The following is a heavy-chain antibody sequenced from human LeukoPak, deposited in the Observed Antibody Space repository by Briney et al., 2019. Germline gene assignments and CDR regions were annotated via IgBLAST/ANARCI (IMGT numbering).Heavy chain of an antibody. CDR1: GFIFSDCY. CDR2: ITSSGSTI. D-gene: IGHD3-10*01. J-gene: IGHJ4*02. V-gene: IGHV3-11*04. CDR3: ARAITMVRGVKSYYFDY. Sequence: GGSLRLSCAASGFIFSDCYMSWIRQAPGKGLEWVSYITSSGSTIYYADSVKGRFTISRDNAKNSLYLQMNSLRAEDTAVYYCARAITMVRGVKSYYFDYWGQGTLVTVSS.